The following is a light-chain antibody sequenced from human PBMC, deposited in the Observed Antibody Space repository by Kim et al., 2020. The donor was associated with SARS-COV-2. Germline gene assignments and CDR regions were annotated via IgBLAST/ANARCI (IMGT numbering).Light chain of an antibody. V-gene: IGLV6-57*04. CDR2: EDN. CDR3: QSYDSSNSWV. Sequence: NFMLTQPHSVSESPGKTVTISCTRSSGSIASNYVQWYQQRPGSAPTTVIYEDNQRPSGVPDRFSGSIDSSSNSASLTISGLKTEDEADYYCQSYDSSNSWVFGGGTPLTVL. CDR1: SGSIASNY. J-gene: IGLJ3*02.